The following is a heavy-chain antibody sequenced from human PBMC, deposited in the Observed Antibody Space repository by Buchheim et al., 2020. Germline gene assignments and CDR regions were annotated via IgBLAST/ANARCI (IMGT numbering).Heavy chain of an antibody. CDR3: ARGGPYCSSTSCYLDYYYYYGMDV. D-gene: IGHD2-2*01. V-gene: IGHV3-23*01. J-gene: IGHJ6*02. CDR2: ISGSGGST. CDR1: GFTFSSYA. Sequence: EVQLLESGGGLVQPGGSLRLSCAASGFTFSSYAMSWVRQAPGKGLEWVSAISGSGGSTYYADSVKGRFTISRDNAKNSLYLQMNSLRAEDTAVYYCARGGPYCSSTSCYLDYYYYYGMDVWGQGTT.